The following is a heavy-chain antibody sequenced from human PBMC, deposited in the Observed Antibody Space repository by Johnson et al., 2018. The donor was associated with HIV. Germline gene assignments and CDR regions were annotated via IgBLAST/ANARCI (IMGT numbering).Heavy chain of an antibody. V-gene: IGHV3-30*04. CDR2: ISYDGINK. Sequence: QMQLVESGGGVVQPGRSLRLSCAASGFTFSSYAMHWVRQAPGKGLEWVAVISYDGINKYYADSVKGRFTISRDNSKNTLYLQMNSLRAEDTAVYYCARGDLAAAGNGAFDIWGQGTMVTVS. CDR1: GFTFSSYA. CDR3: ARGDLAAAGNGAFDI. D-gene: IGHD6-13*01. J-gene: IGHJ3*02.